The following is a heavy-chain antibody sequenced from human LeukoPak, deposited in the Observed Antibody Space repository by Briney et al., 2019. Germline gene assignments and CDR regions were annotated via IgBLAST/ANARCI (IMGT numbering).Heavy chain of an antibody. J-gene: IGHJ3*02. CDR1: GYSISSGYY. D-gene: IGHD5-12*01. CDR2: IYHTGST. V-gene: IGHV4-38-2*02. CDR3: ASGGGGYDWRIGYAFDI. Sequence: SETLSLTCTVSGYSISSGYYWGWIRQPPGKGLEWIGSIYHTGSTYYNPSLKSRVTISVDTSKNQFSLKLSSVTAADTAVYYCASGGGGYDWRIGYAFDIWGQGTMVTVSS.